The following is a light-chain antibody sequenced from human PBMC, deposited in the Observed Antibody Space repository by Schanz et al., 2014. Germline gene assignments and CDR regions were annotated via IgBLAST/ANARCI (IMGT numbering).Light chain of an antibody. CDR1: TSNIGSNF. Sequence: QSVLTQPPSVSAAPGQKVTISCSGTTSNIGSNFVSWYQHLPGTAPKLLILANNERPSGIPDRFSGSKSGTSATLAITGLQGEDEADYYCQSYDSTLRRVFGGGTKLTVL. J-gene: IGLJ2*01. CDR2: ANN. CDR3: QSYDSTLRRV. V-gene: IGLV1-51*01.